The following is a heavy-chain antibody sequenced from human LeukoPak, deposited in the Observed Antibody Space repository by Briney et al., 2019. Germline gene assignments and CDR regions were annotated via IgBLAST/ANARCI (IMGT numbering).Heavy chain of an antibody. J-gene: IGHJ5*02. CDR1: GGSISSYY. D-gene: IGHD6-19*01. V-gene: IGHV4-59*08. CDR3: ARGTSSGWYKRWFDP. Sequence: ASETLSLTCTVSGGSISSYYWSWIRQPPGKGLEWIGYIYYSGSTNYNPSPKSRVTTSVDTSKNQFSLKLSSVTAADTAVYYCARGTSSGWYKRWFDPWGQGTLVTVSS. CDR2: IYYSGST.